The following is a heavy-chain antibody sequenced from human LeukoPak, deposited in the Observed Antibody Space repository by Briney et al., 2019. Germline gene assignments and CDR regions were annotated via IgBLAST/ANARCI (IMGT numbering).Heavy chain of an antibody. V-gene: IGHV4-4*07. CDR2: IYSSGST. J-gene: IGHJ6*04. CDR1: GGSISSYY. CDR3: ARGGHYDSTHFDYYHVMDV. D-gene: IGHD4-17*01. Sequence: SETLSLTCTVSGGSISSYYWSWIWQPAGKGLEWIGRIYSSGSTNYISSLKSRVTISIDTSKNQFSLELTSVTAADTAVYYCARGGHYDSTHFDYYHVMDVWGKGTTVSVFS.